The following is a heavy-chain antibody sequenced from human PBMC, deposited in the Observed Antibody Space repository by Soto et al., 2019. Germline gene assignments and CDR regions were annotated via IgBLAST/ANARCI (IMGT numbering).Heavy chain of an antibody. J-gene: IGHJ4*02. V-gene: IGHV4-39*01. Sequence: QLRLQEAGPGLVKPSETLSLTCTDSGGSISSSSYYWGWIRKPPGKGPEWIGAIYYNGNTYYNPSLESRVTMSVDTSKNQFSLKLSSATAADTAMYYCARQTGVFGHYFDYCGQCTLVTVSS. CDR3: ARQTGVFGHYFDY. D-gene: IGHD3-16*01. CDR1: GGSISSSSYY. CDR2: IYYNGNT.